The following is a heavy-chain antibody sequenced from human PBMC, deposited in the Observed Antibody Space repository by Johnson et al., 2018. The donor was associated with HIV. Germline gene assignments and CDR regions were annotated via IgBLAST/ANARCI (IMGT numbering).Heavy chain of an antibody. V-gene: IGHV3-72*01. CDR1: GFTFSDHY. Sequence: VQLVESGGGLVQPGGSLRLSCAASGFTFSDHYMDWVRQAPGKGLEWIARTRDKANSYSTEYAASVKGRFIISRDGLTYSLYLQMKSIKSEDTAGYFCARRADTSGWYAAFDLWGQGTMVTVSS. D-gene: IGHD6-19*01. J-gene: IGHJ3*01. CDR3: ARRADTSGWYAAFDL. CDR2: TRDKANSYST.